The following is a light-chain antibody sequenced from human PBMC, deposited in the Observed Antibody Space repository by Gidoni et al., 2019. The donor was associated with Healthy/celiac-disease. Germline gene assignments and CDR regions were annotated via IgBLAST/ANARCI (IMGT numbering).Light chain of an antibody. CDR3: QQRSNWRWT. CDR2: DAS. CDR1: QSVSSY. Sequence: ELVLTRSPATLSLSPGESATPSCRASQSVSSYLAWYQQKPGQAPRLLIYDASNRATGIPARFSGSGSGTDFTLTISSLEPEDFAVYYCQQRSNWRWTFGQGTKVEIK. V-gene: IGKV3-11*01. J-gene: IGKJ1*01.